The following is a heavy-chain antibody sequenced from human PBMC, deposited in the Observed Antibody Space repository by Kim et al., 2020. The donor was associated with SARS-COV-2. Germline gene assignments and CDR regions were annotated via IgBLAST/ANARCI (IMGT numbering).Heavy chain of an antibody. J-gene: IGHJ4*02. CDR2: INHSGST. CDR3: ARGLPHRRYFDY. V-gene: IGHV4-34*01. Sequence: SETLSLTCAVYGGSFSGYYWSWIRQPPGKGLEWIGEINHSGSTNYNPSLKSRVTISVDTSKNQFSLKLSSVTAADTAVYYCARGLPHRRYFDYWGQGTLVTVSS. CDR1: GGSFSGYY.